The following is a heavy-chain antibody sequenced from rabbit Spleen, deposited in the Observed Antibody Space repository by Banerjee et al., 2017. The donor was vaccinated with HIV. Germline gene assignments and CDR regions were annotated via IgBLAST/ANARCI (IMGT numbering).Heavy chain of an antibody. CDR1: GFSFSSGYD. Sequence: QEQLVESGGGLVKPGASLTLTCKTSGFSFSSGYDMCWVRQAPGKGLEWIACIVPVFGSTYYASWAKGRFAISKTSSTTVTLQMTSLTGADTATYFCARGDFCFNLWGQGTLVTVS. V-gene: IGHV1S45*01. CDR2: IVPVFGST. D-gene: IGHD4-2*01. CDR3: ARGDFCFNL. J-gene: IGHJ4*01.